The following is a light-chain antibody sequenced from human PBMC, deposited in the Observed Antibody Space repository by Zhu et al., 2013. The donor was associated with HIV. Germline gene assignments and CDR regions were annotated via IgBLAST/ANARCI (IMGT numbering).Light chain of an antibody. CDR3: QAWDSSTVV. CDR2: QDS. V-gene: IGLV3-1*01. CDR1: TSNVGTN. J-gene: IGLJ2*01. Sequence: VLTQPSSVSGTPGQRVTISCSGSTSNVGTNIVHWYQQKPGQSPVLVIYQDSKRPSGIPERFSGSNSGNTATLTISGTQAMDEADYYCQAWDSSTVVFGGGTKLTVL.